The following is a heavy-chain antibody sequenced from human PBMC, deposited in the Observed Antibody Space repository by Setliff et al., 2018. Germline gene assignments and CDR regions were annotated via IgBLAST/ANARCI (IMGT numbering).Heavy chain of an antibody. V-gene: IGHV1-2*02. Sequence: VASVKVSCKASGYTFSAYYIHWVRQAPGQGLEWMGWINPHSGGTNFPQTFQVRVTMTRDTSINTACMELSTLTSDDTAVYFCARDSYGDNLPYNWFAPWGQGTLVTVSS. D-gene: IGHD4-17*01. CDR1: GYTFSAYY. CDR2: INPHSGGT. CDR3: ARDSYGDNLPYNWFAP. J-gene: IGHJ5*02.